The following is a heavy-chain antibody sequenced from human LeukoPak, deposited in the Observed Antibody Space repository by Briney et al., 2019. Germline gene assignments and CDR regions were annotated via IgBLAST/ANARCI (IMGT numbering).Heavy chain of an antibody. Sequence: ASVKVSCKASGYTFTSYYMHWVRQAPGQGLEWMGIINPSGGSTSYAQKFRGRVIMTTDTSTSTVYMELRSLRSDDTAVYYCARGPESGDSWFLNRFDPWGQGTLVTVSS. D-gene: IGHD6-13*01. J-gene: IGHJ5*02. V-gene: IGHV1-46*01. CDR2: INPSGGST. CDR1: GYTFTSYY. CDR3: ARGPESGDSWFLNRFDP.